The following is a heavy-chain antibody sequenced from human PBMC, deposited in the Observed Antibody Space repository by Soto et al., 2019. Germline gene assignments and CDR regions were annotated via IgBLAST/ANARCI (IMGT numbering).Heavy chain of an antibody. Sequence: GGSLRLSCAASGFTVSSYAMHWFRQAPGNGLEWVGFIRSKAYGGTTEYAASVKGRFTISRDDSKSIAYLQMNSLKTEDTAVYYCTRSAYDFHKYYFDYWGQGTLVTVSS. CDR2: IRSKAYGGTT. V-gene: IGHV3-49*03. CDR1: GFTVSSYA. D-gene: IGHD3-3*01. J-gene: IGHJ4*02. CDR3: TRSAYDFHKYYFDY.